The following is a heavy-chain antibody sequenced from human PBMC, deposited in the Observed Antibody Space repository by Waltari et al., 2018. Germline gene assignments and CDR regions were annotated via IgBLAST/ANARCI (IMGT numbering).Heavy chain of an antibody. Sequence: QVQLVESGGGVVQPGGSLRLSCTVSGVTFSSYGMHWVRQAQGKGMEWVALTQYDGSNKSYADAGKGRFTISRDNSKNTLYLQMNSLRPGDTAVYYCAKVGWAYSSSWYIDYWGQGTLVTVSS. D-gene: IGHD6-13*01. CDR3: AKVGWAYSSSWYIDY. J-gene: IGHJ4*02. V-gene: IGHV3-30*02. CDR1: GVTFSSYG. CDR2: TQYDGSNK.